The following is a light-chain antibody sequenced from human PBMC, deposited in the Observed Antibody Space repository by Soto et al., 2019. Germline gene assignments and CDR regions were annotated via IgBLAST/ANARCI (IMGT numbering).Light chain of an antibody. V-gene: IGKV3D-20*02. CDR3: QPYNNWPLT. CDR2: DSS. CDR1: QFLSSSF. J-gene: IGKJ4*01. Sequence: EIVLTQSPGTLSLSPGETATLSCRASQFLSSSFLAWYQRKPGQAPRLLISDSSSRATGIPDRFSGSRSGAEFTLTINSLQSEDFAVYYCQPYNNWPLTFGGGTKVDIK.